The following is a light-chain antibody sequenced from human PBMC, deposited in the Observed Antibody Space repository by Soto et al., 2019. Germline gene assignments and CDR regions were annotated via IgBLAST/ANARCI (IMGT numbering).Light chain of an antibody. J-gene: IGKJ1*01. CDR2: AAS. Sequence: DRQMIESPSSVSANKGDRVTITCRASQGISSWLAWYQQKPGKAPKLLIYAASNLQSGVPSRFRGSRSGTEFTLTVSSLQPEDFATYYCLPDHDDSWTFGQGTKVDIK. CDR1: QGISSW. V-gene: IGKV1-12*01. CDR3: LPDHDDSWT.